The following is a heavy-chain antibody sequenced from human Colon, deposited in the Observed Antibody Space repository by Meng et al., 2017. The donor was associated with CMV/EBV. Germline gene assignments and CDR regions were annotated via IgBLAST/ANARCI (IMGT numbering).Heavy chain of an antibody. J-gene: IGHJ4*02. V-gene: IGHV3-30*02. CDR1: GFTFSDYG. Sequence: GESLKISCTASGFTFSDYGMHWVRQTPDTGLEWVAYIRHVATDKYYVDSVKGRFTISGDNSKNTLYLQMNSLRPDDTAVYYCAKDIGTWTRGYYFDYWGQGTLVTVSS. CDR3: AKDIGTWTRGYYFDY. D-gene: IGHD3-10*01. CDR2: IRHVATDK.